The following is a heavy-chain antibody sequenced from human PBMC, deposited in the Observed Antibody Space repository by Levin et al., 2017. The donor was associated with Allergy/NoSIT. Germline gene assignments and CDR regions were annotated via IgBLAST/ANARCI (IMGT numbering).Heavy chain of an antibody. V-gene: IGHV4-39*07. CDR2: THYSGNT. J-gene: IGHJ5*01. D-gene: IGHD3-10*01. CDR3: AKEGTVDRGVITRAYNYCGT. CDR1: GGSLTRSSYY. Sequence: SETLSLTCNISGGSLTRSSYYWGWIRQSPGKGLQWIGSTHYSGNTYYNPSLKNRAHILVDTSNNQFSLRLTYVTAADTAVHYCAKEGTVDRGVITRAYNYCGTWGRGTLVTVSS.